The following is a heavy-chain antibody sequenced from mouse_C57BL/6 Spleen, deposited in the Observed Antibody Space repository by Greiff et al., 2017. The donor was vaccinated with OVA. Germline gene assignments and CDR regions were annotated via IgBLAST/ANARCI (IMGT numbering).Heavy chain of an antibody. Sequence: DVQLQESGPGLVKPSQSLSLTCSVTGYSITSGYYWNWIRQFPGNKLEWMGYISYDGSNNYNPSLTNRISITRDTSKNQFFLKLNSVTTEDTATYYCARGDYYGSSFFDYWGQGTTLTVSS. CDR1: GYSITSGYY. V-gene: IGHV3-6*01. CDR3: ARGDYYGSSFFDY. J-gene: IGHJ2*01. CDR2: ISYDGSN. D-gene: IGHD1-1*01.